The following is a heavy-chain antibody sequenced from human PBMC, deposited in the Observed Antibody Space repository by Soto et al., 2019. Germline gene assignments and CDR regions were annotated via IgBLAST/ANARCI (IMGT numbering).Heavy chain of an antibody. CDR2: ISTYNGNT. Sequence: QVQLVQSGAEVKKPGASVKVSCKASGYTFITYGVSWVRQAPGQGLDWLGWISTYNGNTRYAERLQGRVTMPTDTTTNTAYRELRNLRSDDTAVYYCARGPTDYYDNSANYFLDYWGQGTLVTVSS. D-gene: IGHD3-22*01. J-gene: IGHJ4*02. V-gene: IGHV1-18*01. CDR1: GYTFITYG. CDR3: ARGPTDYYDNSANYFLDY.